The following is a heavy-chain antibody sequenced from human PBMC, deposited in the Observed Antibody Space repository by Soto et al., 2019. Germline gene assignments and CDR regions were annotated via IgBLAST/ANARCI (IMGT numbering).Heavy chain of an antibody. CDR2: FYYSGNT. J-gene: IGHJ4*02. D-gene: IGHD1-1*01. Sequence: PSETLSLTCSVSGDSISGSTYYWGWMRHPPGKGLEWIASFYYSGNTYYNPSLKSRVTISVDTSKNQFSLKLSSVTAADTAVYYCARRRGLDIDAYYWGPGTLVTVSS. V-gene: IGHV4-39*01. CDR1: GDSISGSTYY. CDR3: ARRRGLDIDAYY.